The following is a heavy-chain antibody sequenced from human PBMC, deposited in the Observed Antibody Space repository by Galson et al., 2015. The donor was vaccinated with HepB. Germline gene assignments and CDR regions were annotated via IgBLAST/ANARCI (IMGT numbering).Heavy chain of an antibody. D-gene: IGHD5-24*01. V-gene: IGHV3-23*01. CDR1: GFTFSTYA. Sequence: SLRLSCATSGFTFSTYAMNWVRQAPGKGLEWVAAISGNAAKTYYADSVKGRFTISRDNSKNTLYLQMKSLRAEDTAVYYCAKDHQRGDGYNYRGALPDYWGQGTLVTVSS. CDR3: AKDHQRGDGYNYRGALPDY. CDR2: ISGNAAKT. J-gene: IGHJ4*02.